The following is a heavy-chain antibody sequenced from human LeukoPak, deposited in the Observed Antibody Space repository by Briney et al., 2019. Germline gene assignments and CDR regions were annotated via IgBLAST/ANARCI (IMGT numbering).Heavy chain of an antibody. J-gene: IGHJ4*02. CDR1: GGSFSGYY. D-gene: IGHD3-10*01. Sequence: PSETLSLTCAVYGGSFSGYYWSWIRQPPGKGLEWIGEINHSGSTNYNPSLKSRVTISVDTSKNQFSLKLSSVTAADTAVYYCARRAMVRRTIDYWGQGTLVTVSS. CDR2: INHSGST. V-gene: IGHV4-34*01. CDR3: ARRAMVRRTIDY.